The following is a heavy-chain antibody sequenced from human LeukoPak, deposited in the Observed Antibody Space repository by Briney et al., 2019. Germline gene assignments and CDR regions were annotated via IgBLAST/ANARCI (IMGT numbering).Heavy chain of an antibody. J-gene: IGHJ6*03. CDR3: ARGRIYMDV. Sequence: SETLSLTCAVSGGSVTTYHWTWIRQPPGKGLEWIGHIHYSGGADYNPSLKSRVSMSLDTSKNHFSLRLTSVTAADTGVYYCARGRIYMDVWGKGTTVTISS. CDR2: IHYSGGA. CDR1: GGSVTTYH. V-gene: IGHV4-59*02.